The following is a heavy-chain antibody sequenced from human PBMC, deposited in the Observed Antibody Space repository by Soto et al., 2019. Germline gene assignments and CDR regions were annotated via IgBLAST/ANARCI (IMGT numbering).Heavy chain of an antibody. CDR3: ARVGYDFWSGPTADPYFDY. Sequence: SETLSLTCTVSGGSISSSSYYWGWIRQPPGKGLEWIGSIYYSGSTYYNPSLKSRVTISVDTSKNQFSLKLSSVTAADTAVYYSARVGYDFWSGPTADPYFDYWGQGTLVTVSS. V-gene: IGHV4-39*01. J-gene: IGHJ4*02. CDR2: IYYSGST. CDR1: GGSISSSSYY. D-gene: IGHD3-3*01.